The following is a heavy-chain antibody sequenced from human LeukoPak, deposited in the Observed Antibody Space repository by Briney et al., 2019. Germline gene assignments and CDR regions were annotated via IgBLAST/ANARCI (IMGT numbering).Heavy chain of an antibody. Sequence: ASVKVSCKVSGYTLTELSMHWVRRAPGKGLEWMGGFDPEDGETIYAQKFQGRVTMTEDTSTDTAYMELSSLRSEDTAVYFCASKSRVVPAAIPFDYWGQGTLVTVSS. CDR3: ASKSRVVPAAIPFDY. CDR1: GYTLTELS. J-gene: IGHJ4*02. D-gene: IGHD2-2*01. CDR2: FDPEDGET. V-gene: IGHV1-24*01.